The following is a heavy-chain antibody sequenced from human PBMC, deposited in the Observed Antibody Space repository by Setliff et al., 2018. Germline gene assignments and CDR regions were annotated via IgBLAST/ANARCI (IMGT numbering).Heavy chain of an antibody. CDR2: IHWDDDK. CDR3: ARCITIFGVVIPNAFDY. V-gene: IGHV2-5*02. CDR1: GFSLSTSGVG. D-gene: IGHD3-3*01. J-gene: IGHJ4*02. Sequence: KSGPTLVNPTQTLTLTCTFSGFSLSTSGVGVGWIRQPPGKALEWLALIHWDDDKRYSPSLKSRLTITKDTSKNQVVLTMTNMDPVDTATYYCARCITIFGVVIPNAFDYWGQGTLVTVSS.